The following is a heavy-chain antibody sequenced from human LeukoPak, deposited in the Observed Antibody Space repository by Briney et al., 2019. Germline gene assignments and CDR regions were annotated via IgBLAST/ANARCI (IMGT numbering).Heavy chain of an antibody. V-gene: IGHV4-31*03. CDR1: GGSISSGGYY. D-gene: IGHD3-10*01. CDR2: IYYSGST. J-gene: IGHJ6*02. Sequence: SETLSLTCTVSGGSISSGGYYWGWIRQPPGKGLEWIGYIYYSGSTYYNPSLKSRVTISVDTSKNQFSLKLSSVTAADTAVYYCEAMVRGLDAMDVWGQGTTVTVSS. CDR3: EAMVRGLDAMDV.